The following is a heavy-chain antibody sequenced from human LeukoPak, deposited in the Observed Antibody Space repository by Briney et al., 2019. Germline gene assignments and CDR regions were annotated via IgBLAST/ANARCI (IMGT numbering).Heavy chain of an antibody. CDR2: ISGSGGST. V-gene: IGHV3-23*01. D-gene: IGHD1-26*01. Sequence: PGGSLRLSCAASGFTFSSYAMSWVRQAPGKGLDWVSTISGSGGSTYYADSVKGRFIISRDNSKNTLYLQMNSLRAEDTAVYYCAKVVGATTRGYFDYWGQGTLVTVSS. CDR3: AKVVGATTRGYFDY. J-gene: IGHJ4*02. CDR1: GFTFSSYA.